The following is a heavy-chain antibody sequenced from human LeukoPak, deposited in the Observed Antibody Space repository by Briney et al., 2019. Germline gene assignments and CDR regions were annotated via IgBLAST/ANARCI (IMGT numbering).Heavy chain of an antibody. CDR3: ARVGCRSTSCYYYGMDF. V-gene: IGHV1-69*04. CDR1: GGTFSSYA. D-gene: IGHD2-2*01. CDR2: IIPILGIA. Sequence: SVKVSCKASGGTFSSYAISWVRQAPGQGLEWMGRIIPILGIANYAQKFQGRVTITADKSTSTAYMELSSLRSEDTAVYYCARVGCRSTSCYYYGMDFWGQGTTVTVSS. J-gene: IGHJ6*02.